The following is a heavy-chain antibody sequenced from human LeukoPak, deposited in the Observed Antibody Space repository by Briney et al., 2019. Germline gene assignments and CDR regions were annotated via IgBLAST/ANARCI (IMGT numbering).Heavy chain of an antibody. CDR3: ARDGLLYFGEFSD. V-gene: IGHV3-21*01. CDR2: IRSSSSYI. CDR1: GFTFSSYS. Sequence: GGSLRLSCAASGFTFSSYSTNWVRQAPGKGLEWVSSIRSSSSYIYYADSVKGRFTISRDNAKNSLFLQMNSLKAEDTAVYYCARDGLLYFGEFSDWGQGTLVTVSS. D-gene: IGHD3-10*01. J-gene: IGHJ4*02.